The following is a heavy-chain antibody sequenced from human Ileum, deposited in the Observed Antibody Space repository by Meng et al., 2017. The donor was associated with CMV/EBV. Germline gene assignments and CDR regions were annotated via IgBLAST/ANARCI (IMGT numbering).Heavy chain of an antibody. CDR2: IRTDESNK. J-gene: IGHJ4*02. CDR1: GFTFSSYA. Sequence: GESLKISCAASGFTFSSYAMNWVRQTPGKGLEWVTFIRTDESNKYYADSVKGRFTVSRDNSKNTLYLQMNTLRVEDTAVYYCAKASWRSFEYWGQGTLVIVSS. V-gene: IGHV3-30*02. CDR3: AKASWRSFEY. D-gene: IGHD1-1*01.